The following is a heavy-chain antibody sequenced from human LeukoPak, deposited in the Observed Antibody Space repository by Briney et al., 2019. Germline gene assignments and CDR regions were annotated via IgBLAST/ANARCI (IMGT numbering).Heavy chain of an antibody. Sequence: ASVKVSCKASGYTFTGYYMHWVRQAPGQGLEWMGWINPNSGGTNYAQKFQGWVTMTRDTSISTAYMELSRLRSDNTAVYYCARMNGDDAFDIWGQGTMVTVSS. CDR1: GYTFTGYY. D-gene: IGHD2-8*01. J-gene: IGHJ3*02. V-gene: IGHV1-2*04. CDR2: INPNSGGT. CDR3: ARMNGDDAFDI.